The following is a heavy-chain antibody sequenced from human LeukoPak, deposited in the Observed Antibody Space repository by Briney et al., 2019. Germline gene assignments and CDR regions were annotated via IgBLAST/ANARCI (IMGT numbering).Heavy chain of an antibody. V-gene: IGHV4-34*01. J-gene: IGHJ4*02. D-gene: IGHD6-6*01. CDR2: INHSGST. CDR3: VTLYSSSSWGMDY. Sequence: PSETLSLTCAVYGGSFIGYYWSWIRQPPGKGLEWIGEINHSGSTNYNPSLKSQVTISVDTSKNQFSLKLSSVTAADTAVYYCVTLYSSSSWGMDYWGQGTLVTVSS. CDR1: GGSFIGYY.